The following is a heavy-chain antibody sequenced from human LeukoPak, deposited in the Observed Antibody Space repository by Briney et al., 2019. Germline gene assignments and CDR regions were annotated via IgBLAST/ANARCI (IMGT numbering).Heavy chain of an antibody. D-gene: IGHD1-26*01. CDR3: ARSPKLAGASDY. V-gene: IGHV1-8*01. Sequence: ASVKVSCKASGYTFTSYDINGVRQATGQGLEWMGWMNPNSGNTGYAQKFQCRVTMTRNTSISTAYMELSSLRSEDTAVYYCARSPKLAGASDYWGQGTLVTVSS. CDR1: GYTFTSYD. J-gene: IGHJ4*02. CDR2: MNPNSGNT.